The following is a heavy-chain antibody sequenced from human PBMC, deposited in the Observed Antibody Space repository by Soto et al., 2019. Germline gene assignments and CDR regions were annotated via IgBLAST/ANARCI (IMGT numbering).Heavy chain of an antibody. CDR1: GGSFSGYY. V-gene: IGHV4-34*01. CDR2: INHSGST. Sequence: SETLSLTCAVYGGSFSGYYWSWIRQPPGKGLEWIGEINHSGSTNYNPSLKSRVTISVDTSKNQFSLKLSSVTAADTAVYYCASSNIAAAGFYYYGMDVWGRGTTLTVSS. D-gene: IGHD6-13*01. CDR3: ASSNIAAAGFYYYGMDV. J-gene: IGHJ6*02.